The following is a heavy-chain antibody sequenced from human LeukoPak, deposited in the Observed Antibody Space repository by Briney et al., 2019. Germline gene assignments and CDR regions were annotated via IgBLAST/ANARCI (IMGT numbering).Heavy chain of an antibody. CDR1: GFTFSNYA. CDR2: ISGSGDST. CDR3: ARDPQQLVDYYFDY. D-gene: IGHD6-13*01. Sequence: QAGGSLRLSCAASGFTFSNYAMRWVRQAPGKGLEWVSGISGSGDSTYYADSVKGRFTISRDNSKNTLYLQMNSLRPEDTAVYYCARDPQQLVDYYFDYWGQGTLVTVSS. V-gene: IGHV3-23*01. J-gene: IGHJ4*02.